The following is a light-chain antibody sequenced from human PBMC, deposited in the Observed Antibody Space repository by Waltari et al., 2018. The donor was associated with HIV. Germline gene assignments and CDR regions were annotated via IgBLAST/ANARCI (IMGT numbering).Light chain of an antibody. J-gene: IGKJ2*01. CDR3: QQYNSDFYT. Sequence: IQMTPSPSSLSASVGDRITITCRASQNVYSWLAWYQQRPGRAPKLLIYKASTLKYDVPARFSGSGSGTNFTLTINNLHPDDFATYYCQQYNSDFYTFGLGTRLDLK. CDR1: QNVYSW. V-gene: IGKV1-5*03. CDR2: KAS.